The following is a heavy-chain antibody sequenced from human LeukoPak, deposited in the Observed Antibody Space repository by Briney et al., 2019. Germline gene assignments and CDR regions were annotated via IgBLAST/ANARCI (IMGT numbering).Heavy chain of an antibody. CDR3: ARGVVTFPFQH. Sequence: SETLSLTCAVYGGSFSGYYWSWIRQPPGKGLEWIGEINHSGSTNYNPSLKSRVTISVDTSKNQFSLKLSSVTAADTAVYYCARGVVTFPFQHWGQGTLVTVSS. V-gene: IGHV4-34*01. CDR2: INHSGST. D-gene: IGHD2-21*02. CDR1: GGSFSGYY. J-gene: IGHJ1*01.